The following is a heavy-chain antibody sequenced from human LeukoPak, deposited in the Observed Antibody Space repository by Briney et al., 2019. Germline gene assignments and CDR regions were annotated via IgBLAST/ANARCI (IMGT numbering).Heavy chain of an antibody. CDR3: ATRVGPSEFDY. CDR2: INPNSGGT. D-gene: IGHD1-26*01. V-gene: IGHV1-2*02. Sequence: GASVKVSCKASGYTFTSCGISWVRQAPGQGLEWMGWINPNSGGTNYAQKFQGRVTMTRDTSISTAYMELSRLRSDDTAVYYCATRVGPSEFDYWGQGTLVTVSS. CDR1: GYTFTSCG. J-gene: IGHJ4*02.